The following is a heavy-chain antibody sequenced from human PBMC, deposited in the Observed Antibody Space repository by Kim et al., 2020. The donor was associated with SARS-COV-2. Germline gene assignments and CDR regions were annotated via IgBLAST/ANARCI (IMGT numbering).Heavy chain of an antibody. CDR1: GGSFSGYY. V-gene: IGHV4-34*01. CDR3: ARGLAAAGTGGRFDP. J-gene: IGHJ5*02. Sequence: SETLSLTCAVYGGSFSGYYWSWIRQPPGKGLEWIGEINHSGSTNYNPSLKSRVTISVDTSKNQFSLKLSSVTAADTAVYYCARGLAAAGTGGRFDPWGQG. D-gene: IGHD6-13*01. CDR2: INHSGST.